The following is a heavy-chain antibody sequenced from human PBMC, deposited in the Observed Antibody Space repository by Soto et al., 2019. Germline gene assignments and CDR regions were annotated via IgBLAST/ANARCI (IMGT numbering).Heavy chain of an antibody. Sequence: GASVKVSCKASGYTFTSYAMHWVRQAPGQRLEWMGWINAGNGNTKYSQKFQGRVTITRDTSASTAYMELSSLRSEDTAVYYCARARGLLRYFDWSPTYWGQGTLVTVSS. V-gene: IGHV1-3*01. CDR1: GYTFTSYA. J-gene: IGHJ4*02. CDR3: ARARGLLRYFDWSPTY. D-gene: IGHD3-9*01. CDR2: INAGNGNT.